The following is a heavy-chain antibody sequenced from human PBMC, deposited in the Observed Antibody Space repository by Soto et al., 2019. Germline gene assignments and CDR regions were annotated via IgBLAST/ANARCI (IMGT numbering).Heavy chain of an antibody. CDR1: KFTFSNYG. Sequence: QVQLVESGGGVVQPGRSLRLSCAASKFTFSNYGMHRVRQAPGKGLEWVAVILNDGSNRYHADSVKDRFTISRDNSKNTLYLQMNSLRAEDTAVYYCARDDEYSGNGMDVWGQGTTVTVS. J-gene: IGHJ6*02. CDR2: ILNDGSNR. V-gene: IGHV3-33*01. D-gene: IGHD3-10*01. CDR3: ARDDEYSGNGMDV.